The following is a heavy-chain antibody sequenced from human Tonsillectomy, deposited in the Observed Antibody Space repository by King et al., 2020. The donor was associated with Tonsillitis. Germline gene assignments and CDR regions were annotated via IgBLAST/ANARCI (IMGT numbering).Heavy chain of an antibody. CDR1: GFTFSSYA. CDR2: ISDDGSNK. D-gene: IGHD3-22*01. CDR3: ARPQTYYYDSSGFDY. V-gene: IGHV3-30-3*01. Sequence: VQLVESGGGVVQPGRSLRLSCAASGFTFSSYAMHWVRQAPGKGLEWVAVISDDGSNKYYADSVKGRFTISRDNSKNTLYLQMNSLRAEDTAVYYCARPQTYYYDSSGFDYWGQGTLVTVSS. J-gene: IGHJ4*02.